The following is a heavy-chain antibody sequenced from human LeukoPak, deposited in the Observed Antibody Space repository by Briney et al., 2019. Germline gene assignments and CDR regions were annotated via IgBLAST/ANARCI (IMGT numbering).Heavy chain of an antibody. Sequence: PSETLSLTCTVSGDSISSHYWSWIRQPPGKGLEWIGYIYYSGSTNYNPSLKSRVTISVDTSKNQFSLKLSSVTAADTAVYYCASTYYYGSGSYWVWFDPWGQGTLVTVSS. D-gene: IGHD3-10*01. V-gene: IGHV4-59*11. J-gene: IGHJ5*02. CDR3: ASTYYYGSGSYWVWFDP. CDR1: GDSISSHY. CDR2: IYYSGST.